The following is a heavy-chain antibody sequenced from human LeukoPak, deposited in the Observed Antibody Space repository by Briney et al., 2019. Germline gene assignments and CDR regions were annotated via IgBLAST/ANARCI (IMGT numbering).Heavy chain of an antibody. J-gene: IGHJ3*02. V-gene: IGHV1-69*01. CDR2: IIPIFGTA. CDR1: GGTFSSYA. D-gene: IGHD2-15*01. CDR3: ARSCGGSCYSRDRSGWFHDAFDI. Sequence: SVKVSCKASGGTFSSYAISWVRQAPGQGLEWMGGIIPIFGTANYAQKFQGRVTITADESTSKAYMELSSLRSEETAVYYCARSCGGSCYSRDRSGWFHDAFDIWGQGTMVTVSS.